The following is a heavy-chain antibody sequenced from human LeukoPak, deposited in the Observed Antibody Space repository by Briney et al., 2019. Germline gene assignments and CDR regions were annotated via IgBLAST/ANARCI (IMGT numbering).Heavy chain of an antibody. J-gene: IGHJ4*02. CDR2: IYHSGST. Sequence: SETLSLTCAVSGNSISSGYYWGWIRQPPGEGLEWIGSIYHSGSTYYNPSLKSRVTISVDTSKNQFSLKLSSVTAADTAVYYCARHVCGGGSCYSFDYWGQGTLVTVSS. CDR3: ARHVCGGGSCYSFDY. V-gene: IGHV4-38-2*01. CDR1: GNSISSGYY. D-gene: IGHD2-15*01.